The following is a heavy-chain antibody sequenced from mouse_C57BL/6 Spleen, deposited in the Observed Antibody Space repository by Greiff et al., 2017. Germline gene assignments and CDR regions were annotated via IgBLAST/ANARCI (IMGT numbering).Heavy chain of an antibody. CDR1: GFTFTDYY. Sequence: DVKLVESGGGLVQPGGSLSLSCAASGFTFTDYYMSWVRQPPGKALEWLGFIRHKANGYTSEYSASVKGRFTISRYTSQSILYLQMNALRAEDSATDYCARDPGRRGYAMDYWGQGTSVTVSS. V-gene: IGHV7-3*01. D-gene: IGHD1-2*01. CDR3: ARDPGRRGYAMDY. J-gene: IGHJ4*01. CDR2: IRHKANGYTS.